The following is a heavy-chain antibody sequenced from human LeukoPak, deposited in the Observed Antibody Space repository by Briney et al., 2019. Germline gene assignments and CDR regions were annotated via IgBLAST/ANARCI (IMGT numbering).Heavy chain of an antibody. CDR3: TTDIVVVPAATFDY. J-gene: IGHJ4*02. CDR2: IKSITDAGTT. V-gene: IGHV3-15*01. CDR1: GFTFSNAW. Sequence: GGSLRLSCAGSGFTFSNAWMSWDRQAPGKGLEWGGRIKSITDAGTTDYAAPVKGSSTISRDDSKNTLYLQMNSLKTEDTAVYYCTTDIVVVPAATFDYWGQGTLVTVSS. D-gene: IGHD2-2*01.